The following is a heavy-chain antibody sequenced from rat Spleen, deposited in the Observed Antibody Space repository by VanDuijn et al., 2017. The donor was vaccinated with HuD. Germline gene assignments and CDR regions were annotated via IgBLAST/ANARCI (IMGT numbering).Heavy chain of an antibody. J-gene: IGHJ2*01. D-gene: IGHD1-6*01. CDR3: TRDRILRSTGFDY. CDR2: IVPEGGRT. CDR1: GFTFSRYW. Sequence: EVQLVETGGGLVQPGRSLKLSCEASGFTFSRYWMYWVRQAPGKGLEWVSSIVPEGGRTYYPDSVKGRFTISRDNAERTVYLQMDSLRSEDTATYYCTRDRILRSTGFDYWGQGAMVTVSS. V-gene: IGHV5-58*01.